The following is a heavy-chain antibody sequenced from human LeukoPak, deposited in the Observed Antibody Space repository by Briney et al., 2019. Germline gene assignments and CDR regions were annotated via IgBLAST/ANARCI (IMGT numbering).Heavy chain of an antibody. CDR2: INHSGST. D-gene: IGHD2-2*01. Sequence: PSETLSLTCAVYGGSFSGYYWSWIRQPPGKGLEWIGEINHSGSTNYNPSLKSRVTISVDTSKNQFSLKLSSVTAADTAVYYCARRSSRGYYYMDVWGKGTTVTASS. CDR1: GGSFSGYY. CDR3: ARRSSRGYYYMDV. J-gene: IGHJ6*03. V-gene: IGHV4-34*01.